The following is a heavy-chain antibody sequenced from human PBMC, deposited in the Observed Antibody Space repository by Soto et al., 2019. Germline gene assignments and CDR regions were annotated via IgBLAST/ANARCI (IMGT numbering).Heavy chain of an antibody. CDR2: IYYSGST. D-gene: IGHD3-22*01. V-gene: IGHV4-59*01. J-gene: IGHJ4*02. Sequence: KTSETLSLTCTVSGGSISSYYWSWIRQPSGKGLEWIGYIYYSGSTNYNPSLKSRVTISVDTSKNQFSLKLSSVTAADTAVYYCEREKDSGYYDYWGQGTLVTVSS. CDR3: EREKDSGYYDY. CDR1: GGSISSYY.